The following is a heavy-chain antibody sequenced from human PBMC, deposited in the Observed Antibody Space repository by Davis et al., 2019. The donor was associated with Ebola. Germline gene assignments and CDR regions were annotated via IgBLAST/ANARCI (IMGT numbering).Heavy chain of an antibody. Sequence: GESLKISCVASEFTFRDYSINWIRQAPGKGLEWMSIISHDGSNRFYADSVKGRFTISRDNSKNTLYLQMNSLRAEDTAVYYCAKRGSSGYYFDYWGQGTLVTVSS. CDR2: ISHDGSNR. J-gene: IGHJ4*02. V-gene: IGHV3-30*07. CDR1: EFTFRDYS. D-gene: IGHD3-22*01. CDR3: AKRGSSGYYFDY.